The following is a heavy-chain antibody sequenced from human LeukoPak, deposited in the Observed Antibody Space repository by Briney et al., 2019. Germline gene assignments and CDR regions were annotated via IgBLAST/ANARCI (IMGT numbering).Heavy chain of an antibody. CDR2: IYTSGST. D-gene: IGHD5-18*01. CDR3: ARDVGGYNYGYSLDY. J-gene: IGHJ4*02. CDR1: GGSISRYY. Sequence: SETLSLTCTVSGGSISRYYWNWIRQPAGKGLEWIGRIYTSGSTSYNSSLKSRVTMSVDTSKNQFSLRLSSVTAADTAVYYCARDVGGYNYGYSLDYWGQGTLVSVSS. V-gene: IGHV4-4*07.